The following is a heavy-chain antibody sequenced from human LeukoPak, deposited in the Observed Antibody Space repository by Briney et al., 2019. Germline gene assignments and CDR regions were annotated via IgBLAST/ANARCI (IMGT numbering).Heavy chain of an antibody. Sequence: SETLSLTCTVSGASITTYYWTWIRQPRGKGLEWIGYIYHSGSTNYNPSLKSRVTISLDTSRNQFSLRLSSVTAADTAVYFCAREYSTSSEGDYFDYWGQGSLVTVSS. D-gene: IGHD6-6*01. V-gene: IGHV4-59*01. CDR3: AREYSTSSEGDYFDY. J-gene: IGHJ4*02. CDR1: GASITTYY. CDR2: IYHSGST.